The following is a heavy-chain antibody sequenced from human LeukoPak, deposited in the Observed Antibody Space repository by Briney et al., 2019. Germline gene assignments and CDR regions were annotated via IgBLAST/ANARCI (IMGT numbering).Heavy chain of an antibody. CDR1: GGSISSSSYY. J-gene: IGHJ4*02. CDR3: ARHAPGKCDDTGCYGGVHFDY. Sequence: SETLSLTCTVSGGSISSSSYYWGWIRQPPGKGLEWIGSIYYSGSTYYNPSLKSRVTISVDTSKNQFSLKLSSVTAADTAIYYCARHAPGKCDDTGCYGGVHFDYWGQGTLVTVSS. D-gene: IGHD2-15*01. V-gene: IGHV4-39*01. CDR2: IYYSGST.